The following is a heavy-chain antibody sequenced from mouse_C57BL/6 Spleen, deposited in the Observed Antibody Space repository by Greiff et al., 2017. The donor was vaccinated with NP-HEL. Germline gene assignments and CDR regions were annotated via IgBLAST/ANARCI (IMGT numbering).Heavy chain of an antibody. CDR1: GYTFTSYT. Sequence: VQLHQSGAELARPGASVKMSCKASGYTFTSYTMHWVKQRPGQGLEWIGYINPSSGYTKYNQKFKDKATLTADKSSSTAYMQLSSLTSEDSAVYYCARYGTTVVAGGYWGQGTTLTVSS. CDR3: ARYGTTVVAGGY. J-gene: IGHJ2*01. CDR2: INPSSGYT. V-gene: IGHV1-4*01. D-gene: IGHD1-1*01.